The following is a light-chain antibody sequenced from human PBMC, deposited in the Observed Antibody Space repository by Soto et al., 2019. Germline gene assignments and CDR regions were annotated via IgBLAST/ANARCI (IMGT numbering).Light chain of an antibody. CDR3: QQDYNYPRA. CDR2: AAS. V-gene: IGKV1-6*01. J-gene: IGKJ5*01. CDR1: QGIRNE. Sequence: IQMTQSPSSLSGSVGDRVTITCRATQGIRNELGWYTPKPGKAPKLLIYAASSLQSGVPSRFSGSASGTDFTLTISSLQPEDFATYYGQQDYNYPRAFGQGTRLEIK.